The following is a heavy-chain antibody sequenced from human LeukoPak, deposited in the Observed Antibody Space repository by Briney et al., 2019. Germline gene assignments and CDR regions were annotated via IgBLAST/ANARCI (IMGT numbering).Heavy chain of an antibody. D-gene: IGHD6-25*01. J-gene: IGHJ3*02. CDR3: ARVAYGGAARAFDI. Sequence: GGSLRLSCAASGFTFSSYAMLWVRQAPGKGLEWVAVISYDGINKYYADSVKGRFTISRDNSKNTLYLQMTSLRAEDTAVYYCARVAYGGAARAFDIWGQGTMVTVSS. V-gene: IGHV3-30-3*01. CDR1: GFTFSSYA. CDR2: ISYDGINK.